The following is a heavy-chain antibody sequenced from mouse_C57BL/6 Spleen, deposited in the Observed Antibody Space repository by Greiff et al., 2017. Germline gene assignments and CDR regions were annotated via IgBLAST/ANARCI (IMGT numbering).Heavy chain of an antibody. CDR3: SRTNYYGSSYRAMDY. CDR2: FHPYNDDT. CDR1: GYTFTTYP. V-gene: IGHV1-47*01. Sequence: QVQLQQSGAELVKPGASVKMSCKASGYTFTTYPIEWMKQNHGKSLEWIGNFHPYNDDTKYNEKFKGKATLTAEKSSSTVYLELSRLTSDDSAAYYYSRTNYYGSSYRAMDYWGQGTSVTVSS. J-gene: IGHJ4*01. D-gene: IGHD1-1*01.